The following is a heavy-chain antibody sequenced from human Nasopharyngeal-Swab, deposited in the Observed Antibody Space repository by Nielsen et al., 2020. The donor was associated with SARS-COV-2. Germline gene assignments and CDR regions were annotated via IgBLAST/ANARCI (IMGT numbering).Heavy chain of an antibody. CDR3: ARDAIVATISDALDF. V-gene: IGHV1-46*01. CDR1: GYTFTRYY. D-gene: IGHD5-12*01. Sequence: ASVKVSCKASGYTFTRYYIHCVRQAPGQGLEWMGLINPNVGATSYAQRFQDRVTMTGDTSTTTVYMELSSLTSDDTAVYYCARDAIVATISDALDFWGQGTMVTVSS. CDR2: INPNVGAT. J-gene: IGHJ3*01.